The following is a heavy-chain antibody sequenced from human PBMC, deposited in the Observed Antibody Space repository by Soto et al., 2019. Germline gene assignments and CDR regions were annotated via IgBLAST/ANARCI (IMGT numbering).Heavy chain of an antibody. CDR1: GFPFSSYD. CDR3: TKGGHLDY. V-gene: IGHV3-23*01. J-gene: IGHJ4*02. CDR2: IRGSDGST. D-gene: IGHD3-10*01. Sequence: LRLSCAASGFPFSSYDMSWVRQAPGKGLDWVSVIRGSDGSTYYANSVKGRFTISRDNSKNTLFLQMNSLRAEDTAIYYCTKGGHLDYWGPGTLVTVSS.